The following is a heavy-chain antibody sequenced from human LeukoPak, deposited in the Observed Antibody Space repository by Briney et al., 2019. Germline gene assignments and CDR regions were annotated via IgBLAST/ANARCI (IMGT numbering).Heavy chain of an antibody. CDR3: APVVGGYYPPVEAFDV. CDR2: INRDGSVI. J-gene: IGHJ3*01. CDR1: GFTLSGLW. V-gene: IGHV3-74*01. D-gene: IGHD3-3*01. Sequence: GGSLRLSCAASGFTLSGLWMHWVRQAPGKGLVWVSRINRDGSVINYVDSVKGRFTISRDNAKNTLYLQMNSLRAEDTAVYYCAPVVGGYYPPVEAFDVWGQGTMVTISS.